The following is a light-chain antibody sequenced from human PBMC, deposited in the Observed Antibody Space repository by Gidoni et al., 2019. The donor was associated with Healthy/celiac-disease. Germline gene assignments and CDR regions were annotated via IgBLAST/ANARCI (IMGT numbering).Light chain of an antibody. CDR2: DAS. J-gene: IGKJ4*01. CDR3: QQRSNWLT. V-gene: IGKV3-11*01. CDR1: QSVSSY. Sequence: IVLTQSPATLSLSPGERATLSFSASQSVSSYLAWYQQKPGQAPRRLIYDASNRATGIPARLSGSGSGTDFTLTISSLEPEDFAVYYCQQRSNWLTFGGXTKVEIK.